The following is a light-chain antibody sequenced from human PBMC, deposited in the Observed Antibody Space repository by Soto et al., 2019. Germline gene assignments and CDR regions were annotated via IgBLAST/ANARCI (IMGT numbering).Light chain of an antibody. CDR3: LQDINYPWT. Sequence: IQMTHSPSSLSASVGDRVAITSRASQGIRNDLVWYQQKPGKPPKVLIYGASNLQSGVPPRFSGSGSGTDFTLAISSLQPEDSATYYCLQDINYPWTFGQGTKVDIK. J-gene: IGKJ1*01. CDR1: QGIRND. CDR2: GAS. V-gene: IGKV1-6*01.